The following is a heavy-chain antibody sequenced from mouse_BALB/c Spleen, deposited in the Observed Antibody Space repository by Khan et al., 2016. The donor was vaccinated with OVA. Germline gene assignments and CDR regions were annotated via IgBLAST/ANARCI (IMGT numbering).Heavy chain of an antibody. CDR2: IDPFSGGT. J-gene: IGHJ3*01. D-gene: IGHD2-2*01. V-gene: IGHV1S135*01. CDR3: TRHGYVAWFTY. Sequence: QLQQSGPELMKPGASVKISCKASGYSFTSYYIHWVMQSHGKSLEWIGYIDPFSGGTTYNQKFKGKATLTADKSSSTAYIHLSSLTSEDSAVYYCTRHGYVAWFTYWGQGTLVTVSA. CDR1: GYSFTSYY.